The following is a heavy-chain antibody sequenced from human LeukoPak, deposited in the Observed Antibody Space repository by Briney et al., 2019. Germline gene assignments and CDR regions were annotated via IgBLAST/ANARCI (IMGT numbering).Heavy chain of an antibody. Sequence: ASVKVSCKASGYTFSAYYMHWMRQAPGQGLEWMGGINPNSGGTNYAQKFQGRVTMTRDTSISTAYMELSRLRSDDTPVYYCARIGWNDLFDYWGQGTLVTVSS. V-gene: IGHV1-2*02. CDR2: INPNSGGT. CDR3: ARIGWNDLFDY. D-gene: IGHD1-1*01. J-gene: IGHJ4*02. CDR1: GYTFSAYY.